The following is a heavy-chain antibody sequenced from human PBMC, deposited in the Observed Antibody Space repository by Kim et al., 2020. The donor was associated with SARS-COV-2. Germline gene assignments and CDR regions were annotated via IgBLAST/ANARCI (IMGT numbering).Heavy chain of an antibody. Sequence: SYPGSVKGRFTISREKAKNSLYLQMNSLRAGDTAVYYCARARLGGSWFDPWGQGTLVTVSS. J-gene: IGHJ5*02. CDR3: ARARLGGSWFDP. D-gene: IGHD3-16*01. V-gene: IGHV3-13*01.